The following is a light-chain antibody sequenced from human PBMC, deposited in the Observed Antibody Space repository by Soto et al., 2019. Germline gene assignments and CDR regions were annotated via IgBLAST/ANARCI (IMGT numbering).Light chain of an antibody. V-gene: IGKV1-33*01. J-gene: IGKJ3*01. CDR1: QDISKF. CDR3: QQYDNRPFT. CDR2: YAS. Sequence: DIQMTQSPSSLSASVGDRVSFTCQASQDISKFLNWYQHKPGQAPSLLIYYASKSQFGVPSRFSGSGSGTDFTFTISSLQPEDNATYYCQQYDNRPFTFGPGTKVDVK.